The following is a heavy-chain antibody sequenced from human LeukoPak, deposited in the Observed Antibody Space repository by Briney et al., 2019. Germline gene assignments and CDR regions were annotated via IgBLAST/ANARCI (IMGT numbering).Heavy chain of an antibody. D-gene: IGHD6-13*01. V-gene: IGHV3-23*01. J-gene: IGHJ4*02. CDR3: ARDRVAAASLIDY. Sequence: GGSLRLSCAASGFTFSTYAMTWVRQAPGKGLEWVSTISGSGGSTYYADSVKGRFTISRDNSKNTLYLQMNSLRAEDTAVYYCARDRVAAASLIDYWGQGTLVTVSS. CDR1: GFTFSTYA. CDR2: ISGSGGST.